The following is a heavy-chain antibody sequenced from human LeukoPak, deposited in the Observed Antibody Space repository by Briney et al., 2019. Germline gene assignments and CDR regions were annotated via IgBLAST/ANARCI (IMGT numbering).Heavy chain of an antibody. V-gene: IGHV3-23*01. J-gene: IGHJ3*02. D-gene: IGHD1-26*01. Sequence: GGSLGLSCAASGFTFSNYGMSWVRPAPGKGLEWVSTISGSGSSTYYADSVKGRFTISRDSSKNTLYLQMNSLRAEDTAVYYCARDRVRGTYDAFDIWGQGTMVTVSS. CDR3: ARDRVRGTYDAFDI. CDR2: ISGSGSST. CDR1: GFTFSNYG.